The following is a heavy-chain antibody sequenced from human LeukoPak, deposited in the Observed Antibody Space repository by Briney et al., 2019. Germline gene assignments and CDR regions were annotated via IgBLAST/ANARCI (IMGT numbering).Heavy chain of an antibody. CDR2: MRSTDNGYTK. V-gene: IGHV3-73*01. CDR3: TGNYYGSGSYADFDY. J-gene: IGHJ4*02. D-gene: IGHD3-10*01. Sequence: PGGSLRLSCAASGFTFSGSAVHWVRQASGKGLEWGGRMRSTDNGYTKDYAASVKGRFTISRDNSKNTAYLQMNSLKTEDTAVYYCTGNYYGSGSYADFDYWGQGTLVTVSS. CDR1: GFTFSGSA.